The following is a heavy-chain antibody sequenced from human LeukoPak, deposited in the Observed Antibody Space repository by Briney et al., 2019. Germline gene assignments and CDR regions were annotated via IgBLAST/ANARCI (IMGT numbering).Heavy chain of an antibody. CDR3: ARVAGNNQVVPTDF. D-gene: IGHD1/OR15-1a*01. CDR2: INPNSGGT. J-gene: IGHJ4*02. CDR1: GGTFSSYA. Sequence: ASVKVSCKASGGTFSSYAISWVRQAPGQGLEWMGWINPNSGGTNYAQKFQGRVTMTRDTSISTAYMDLSRLRSDDTAVYYCARVAGNNQVVPTDFWGQGTLVTVSS. V-gene: IGHV1-2*02.